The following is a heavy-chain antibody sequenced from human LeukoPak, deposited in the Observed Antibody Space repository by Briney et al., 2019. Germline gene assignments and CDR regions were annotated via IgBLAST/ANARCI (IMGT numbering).Heavy chain of an antibody. CDR1: VFTFSSYS. Sequence: GGSLRLSCAASVFTFSSYSMNWVRQAPGKGLEWVSSISSSSSYIYYADSVKGRFTISRDNAKNSLYLQMNSLRAEDTAVYYCARVRKTYSGDCFDYWGQGTLVTVSS. V-gene: IGHV3-21*01. J-gene: IGHJ4*02. CDR3: ARVRKTYSGDCFDY. D-gene: IGHD2-15*01. CDR2: ISSSSSYI.